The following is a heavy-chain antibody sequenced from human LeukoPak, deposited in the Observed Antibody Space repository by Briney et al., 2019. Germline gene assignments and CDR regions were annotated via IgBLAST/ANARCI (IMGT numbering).Heavy chain of an antibody. CDR2: VDPEDGET. CDR1: GYTFTDYY. D-gene: IGHD5-12*01. Sequence: ASVKISCKVSGYTFTDYYMHWVQQAPGKGLEWMGLVDPEDGETIYAEKFQGRVTITADTSTDTAYMELSSLRSEDTAVYYCATVPKVATIGGRSFDHWGQGTLVTVSS. V-gene: IGHV1-69-2*01. J-gene: IGHJ4*02. CDR3: ATVPKVATIGGRSFDH.